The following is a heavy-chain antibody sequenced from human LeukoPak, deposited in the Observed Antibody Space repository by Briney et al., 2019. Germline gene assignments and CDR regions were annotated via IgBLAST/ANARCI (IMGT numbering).Heavy chain of an antibody. Sequence: ASVKVSCKASGGTFSSYAISWVRQAPGQGLEWMGWISAYNGNTNYAQKLQGRVTMTTDTSTSTAYMELRSLRSDDTAVYYCARAYCSSTSCYYYYYYYYMDVWGKGTTVTVSS. CDR1: GGTFSSYA. D-gene: IGHD2-2*01. V-gene: IGHV1-18*01. J-gene: IGHJ6*03. CDR3: ARAYCSSTSCYYYYYYYYMDV. CDR2: ISAYNGNT.